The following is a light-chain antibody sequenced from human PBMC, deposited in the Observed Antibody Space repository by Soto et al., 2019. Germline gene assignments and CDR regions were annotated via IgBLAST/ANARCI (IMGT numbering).Light chain of an antibody. CDR1: SSDVGGYNY. CDR3: SSYTGSSPSYV. CDR2: DVT. Sequence: TPPASVSWTTVLAITISCTGTSSDVGGYNYVSWYQHHPGKAPELMIYDVTNRPSGVSHRFSGSKSGNSASLTISGLQAEDEADYYCSSYTGSSPSYVFGAGTKVTV. V-gene: IGLV2-14*03. J-gene: IGLJ1*01.